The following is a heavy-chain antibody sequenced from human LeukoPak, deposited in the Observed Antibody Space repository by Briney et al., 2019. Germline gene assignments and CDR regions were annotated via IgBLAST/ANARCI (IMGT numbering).Heavy chain of an antibody. D-gene: IGHD2-2*01. V-gene: IGHV4-59*01. CDR1: GGSISSYY. CDR3: AREGGIVVVPAAPPDY. CDR2: IYYSGST. Sequence: SETLSLTCTVSGGSISSYYWSWIRQPPGKGLEWIGYIYYSGSTNYNPSLKSRVTISVDTSKNQFSLKLSSVTAADTAVYYCAREGGIVVVPAAPPDYWGQGTLVTVSS. J-gene: IGHJ4*02.